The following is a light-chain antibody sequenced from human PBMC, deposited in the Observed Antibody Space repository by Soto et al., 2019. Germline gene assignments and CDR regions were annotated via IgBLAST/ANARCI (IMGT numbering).Light chain of an antibody. J-gene: IGKJ1*01. CDR2: RAS. V-gene: IGKV3-15*01. CDR1: QNIYSN. CDR3: QQYGSSPPWT. Sequence: IVMTQSPATLSVSPGERATLSCRASQNIYSNIAWYQQRPGQAPRLLIYRASTRATGVPARFSGSGSGTDFTLTISRLEPEDFAVYYCQQYGSSPPWTFGQGTKVDIK.